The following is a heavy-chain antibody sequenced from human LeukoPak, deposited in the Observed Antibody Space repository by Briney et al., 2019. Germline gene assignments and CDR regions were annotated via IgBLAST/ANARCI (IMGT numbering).Heavy chain of an antibody. Sequence: GRSLRLSCAASGFTFSSYAMHWVRQAPGKGLEWAAVISYDGSNKYYADSVKGRFTISRDNSKNTLYLKMNSLRAEDTAMYYCARDECSSTSCYRTKGVDYWGQGTLVTVSS. CDR2: ISYDGSNK. CDR1: GFTFSSYA. J-gene: IGHJ4*02. CDR3: ARDECSSTSCYRTKGVDY. D-gene: IGHD2-2*01. V-gene: IGHV3-30-3*01.